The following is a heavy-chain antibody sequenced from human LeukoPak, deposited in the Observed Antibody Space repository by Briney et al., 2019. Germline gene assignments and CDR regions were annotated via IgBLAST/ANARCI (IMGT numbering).Heavy chain of an antibody. Sequence: RASVKVSCKASGYTFTSYDINWVRQATGQGLEWMGWMNPNSGNTGYAQKFQGRVTMTRNTSISTAYMELSSLRSEDTAVYYCARLYYDFWSGYSVPYYYYMDVWGKGTTVTVSS. D-gene: IGHD3-3*01. CDR3: ARLYYDFWSGYSVPYYYYMDV. J-gene: IGHJ6*03. CDR2: MNPNSGNT. CDR1: GYTFTSYD. V-gene: IGHV1-8*01.